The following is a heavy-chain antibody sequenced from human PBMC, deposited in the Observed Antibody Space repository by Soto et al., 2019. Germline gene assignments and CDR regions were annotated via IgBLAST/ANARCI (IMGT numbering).Heavy chain of an antibody. CDR1: GFTFSSYA. J-gene: IGHJ5*02. V-gene: IGHV3-23*01. Sequence: PGGSLRLSCAASGFTFSSYAMSWVRQAPGKGLEWVSAISGSGGSTYYADSVKGRFTISRDNSKNTLYLQMNSPRAEDTAVYYCAKGSRVLRFLEWFTWFDPGGQGTLVTVSS. CDR2: ISGSGGST. D-gene: IGHD3-3*01. CDR3: AKGSRVLRFLEWFTWFDP.